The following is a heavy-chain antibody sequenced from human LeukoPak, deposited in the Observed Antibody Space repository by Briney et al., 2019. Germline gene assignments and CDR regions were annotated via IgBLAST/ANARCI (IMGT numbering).Heavy chain of an antibody. CDR1: GFTFSNYG. D-gene: IGHD4/OR15-4a*01. V-gene: IGHV3-30*02. J-gene: IGHJ4*02. CDR3: ARRAGAYSHPYDY. CDR2: IRYDGSNE. Sequence: GGSLRLSCAASGFTFSNYGMHWVRQAPGKGLEWLAFIRYDGSNEYYTDSVKGRITISRDNSKNTLYLQMNSLRAEDTAVYYCARRAGAYSHPYDYWGQGTLVTVSS.